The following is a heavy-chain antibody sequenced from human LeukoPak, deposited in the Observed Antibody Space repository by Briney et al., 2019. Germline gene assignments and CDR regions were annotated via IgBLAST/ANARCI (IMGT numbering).Heavy chain of an antibody. CDR1: GGTFSDHI. V-gene: IGHV1-69*08. CDR2: ISPLLGAS. CDR3: ATYDILTGFDY. D-gene: IGHD3-9*01. J-gene: IGHJ4*02. Sequence: AASVKVSCKASGGTFSDHIIFWVRQAPGQGLEWMGRISPLLGASNHTQKFQDRVRITADESASTAYMELSNLRSADTAVYYCATYDILTGFDYWGQGTLVTVSS.